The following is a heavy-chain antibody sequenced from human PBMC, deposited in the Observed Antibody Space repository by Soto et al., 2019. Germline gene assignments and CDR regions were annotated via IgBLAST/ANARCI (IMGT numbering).Heavy chain of an antibody. CDR3: ARAVGPYDY. J-gene: IGHJ4*02. CDR2: IWYDGSNK. CDR1: GFAFSTYG. V-gene: IGHV3-33*01. D-gene: IGHD1-26*01. Sequence: GGSLILSCAASGFAFSTYGIHWVRQAPGKGLEWVAVIWYDGSNKYYADSVKGRFTISRDNSKNTLYLQMESLRAEDTAVYYCARAVGPYDYWGQGTLVTVSS.